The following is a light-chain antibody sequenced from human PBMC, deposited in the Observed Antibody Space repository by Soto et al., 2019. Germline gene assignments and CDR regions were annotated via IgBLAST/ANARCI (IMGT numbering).Light chain of an antibody. Sequence: EIVLTQSPGTLSLSPGERATLSCRAIESISSKSLAWYQQKPGQAPRLLIYSTFNRATVIPDRFSGSGSGTDFTLTISRLEPEDFAVYFCQQYGSSPYTFGQGTKLEI. V-gene: IGKV3-20*01. CDR3: QQYGSSPYT. CDR2: STF. J-gene: IGKJ2*01. CDR1: ESISSKS.